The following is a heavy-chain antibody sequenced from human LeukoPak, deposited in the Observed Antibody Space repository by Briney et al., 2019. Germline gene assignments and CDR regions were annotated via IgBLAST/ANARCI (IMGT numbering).Heavy chain of an antibody. D-gene: IGHD1-1*01. CDR2: ISYDGSNK. CDR3: AKGYNWNLRRGVDY. Sequence: GGSLRLSCVATGFTYSSYAMRRVRQAPAKGLEWVAVISYDGSNKYYADSVKGGFTISRDNSKNTLYLQMNSLRAEDTAVYYCAKGYNWNLRRGVDYWGQGTLVTVSS. V-gene: IGHV3-30*18. J-gene: IGHJ4*02. CDR1: GFTYSSYA.